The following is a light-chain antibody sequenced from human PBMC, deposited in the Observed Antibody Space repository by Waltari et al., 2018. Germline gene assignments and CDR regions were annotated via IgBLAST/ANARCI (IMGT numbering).Light chain of an antibody. CDR3: CSYAGSYNYV. CDR1: SSDVGGYNY. Sequence: QSALTQPRSVSGSPGQSVTISCTGTSSDVGGYNYVSWYQQHPGKAPKLMIYDVSKRPPGVPDRFSGSKSGNTASLTISGLQAEEEADDYCCSYAGSYNYVFGTGTKVTVL. CDR2: DVS. J-gene: IGLJ1*01. V-gene: IGLV2-11*01.